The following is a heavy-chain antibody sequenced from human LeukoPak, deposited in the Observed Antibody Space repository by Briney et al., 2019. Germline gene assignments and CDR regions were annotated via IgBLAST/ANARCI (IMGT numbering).Heavy chain of an antibody. V-gene: IGHV3-7*03. CDR1: GFTFSSYW. Sequence: GGSLRLSCAASGFTFSSYWMSWVRQAPGKGLEWVANIKQDGSEKYYVDSVKGRFTISRDNAKNSLYLQMNSLRAEDTALYYCAKVYSSGWYGYYFDYWGQGTLVTVSS. D-gene: IGHD6-19*01. J-gene: IGHJ4*02. CDR2: IKQDGSEK. CDR3: AKVYSSGWYGYYFDY.